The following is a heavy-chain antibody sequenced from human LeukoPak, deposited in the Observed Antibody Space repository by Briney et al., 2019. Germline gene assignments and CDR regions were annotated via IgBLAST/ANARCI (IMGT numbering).Heavy chain of an antibody. J-gene: IGHJ4*02. D-gene: IGHD3-3*01. CDR2: ISGSRGTT. CDR1: GFTFSSYA. CDR3: AKDTDFWSGYPFDY. V-gene: IGHV3-23*01. Sequence: LPGGPLRLSCAAAGFTFSSYAMRWVRQAPGKGREWVSAISGSRGTTYYAVSVKCRFTISRDNSKNSLYLQMNSLRAEDTAVYYCAKDTDFWSGYPFDYWGQGTLVTVSS.